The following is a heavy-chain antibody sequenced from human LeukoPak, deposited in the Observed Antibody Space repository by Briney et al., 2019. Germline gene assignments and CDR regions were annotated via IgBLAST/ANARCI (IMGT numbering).Heavy chain of an antibody. CDR3: ARGGSPYYYYYVDV. D-gene: IGHD3-10*01. CDR2: IYYSGST. Sequence: PSETLSLTCTVSCGSISSYYWSWIQQPPGKGREGVGYIYYSGSTNYNPSLHSRVTISVDTATNQFSLKLSFVTAADTAVYYCARGGSPYYYYYVDVWGKGPTVTVSS. CDR1: CGSISSYY. V-gene: IGHV4-59*01. J-gene: IGHJ6*03.